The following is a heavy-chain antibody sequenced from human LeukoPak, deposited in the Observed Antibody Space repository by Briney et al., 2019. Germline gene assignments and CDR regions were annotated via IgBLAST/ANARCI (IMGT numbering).Heavy chain of an antibody. Sequence: ASVKVSCKASGGTFSSYAISWVRQAPGQGLEWMGGIIPIFGTANYAQKFQGRVTITADKSTSTAYMELSSLRSEDTAVYYCAAGEAQLLWHLFDYWGQGTLVTVSS. CDR3: AAGEAQLLWHLFDY. D-gene: IGHD2-2*01. J-gene: IGHJ4*02. CDR1: GGTFSSYA. V-gene: IGHV1-69*06. CDR2: IIPIFGTA.